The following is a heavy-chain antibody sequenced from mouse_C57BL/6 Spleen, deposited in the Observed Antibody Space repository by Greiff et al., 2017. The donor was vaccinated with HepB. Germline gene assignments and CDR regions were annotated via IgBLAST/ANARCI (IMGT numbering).Heavy chain of an antibody. CDR2: INPSNGGT. Sequence: VQLQQPGTELVKPGASVKLSCKASGYTFTSYWMHWVKQRPGQGLEWIGNINPSNGGTNYNEKFKSKATLTVDKPSSTAYMQLSSLTSEDSAVYYCAREGAYYGKAMDYWGQGTSVTVSS. CDR3: AREGAYYGKAMDY. CDR1: GYTFTSYW. D-gene: IGHD2-10*01. J-gene: IGHJ4*01. V-gene: IGHV1-53*01.